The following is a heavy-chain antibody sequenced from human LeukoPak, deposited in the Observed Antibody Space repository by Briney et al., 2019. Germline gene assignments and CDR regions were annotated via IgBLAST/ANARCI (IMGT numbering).Heavy chain of an antibody. J-gene: IGHJ4*02. Sequence: ASVKVSCKASGYTFTSYDINWVRQATGQGLEWMGWMNPNSGNTGYAQKFQGRVTMTRDMSTSTVYMELSSLRSEDTAVYYCATENYDTNGYLDFDYWGQGTLVTVSS. D-gene: IGHD3-22*01. V-gene: IGHV1-8*01. CDR3: ATENYDTNGYLDFDY. CDR2: MNPNSGNT. CDR1: GYTFTSYD.